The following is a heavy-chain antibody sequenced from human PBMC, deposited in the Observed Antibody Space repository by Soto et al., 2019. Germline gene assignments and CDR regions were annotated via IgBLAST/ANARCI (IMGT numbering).Heavy chain of an antibody. D-gene: IGHD3-3*01. Sequence: LSLTCSVSGGSLSKYYWSWIRQPAGKGLEWIGRISTSGHVVSKVSLRSRLTMSVDMSNNHFSLKLTSVTAADTAVYYCARDNNDFWSLYPLAFDYWGQGALVTVSS. V-gene: IGHV4-4*07. CDR3: ARDNNDFWSLYPLAFDY. J-gene: IGHJ4*02. CDR1: GGSLSKYY. CDR2: ISTSGHV.